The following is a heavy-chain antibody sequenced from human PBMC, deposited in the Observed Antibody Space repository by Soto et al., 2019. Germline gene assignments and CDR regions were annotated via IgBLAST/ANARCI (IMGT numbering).Heavy chain of an antibody. V-gene: IGHV4-39*01. D-gene: IGHD3-3*02. CDR3: ARHSLALRKNNWFDP. CDR2: TFYLGSS. J-gene: IGHJ5*02. Sequence: SETLSVTCTVSGDSIISSDFYWGWVRQPPGKGLEWIGSTFYLGSSYYNPSLKSRVTMSVDTSKNQFSLRLRSVTAADTALYFCARHSLALRKNNWFDPWGQGIMVTVSS. CDR1: GDSIISSDFY.